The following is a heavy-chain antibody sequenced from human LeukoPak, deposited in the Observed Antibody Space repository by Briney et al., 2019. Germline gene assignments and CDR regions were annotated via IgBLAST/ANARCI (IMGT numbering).Heavy chain of an antibody. CDR3: ARCLEGGDILTGSGY. D-gene: IGHD3-9*01. CDR1: GFTFSSYS. Sequence: GGSLRLSCAASGFTFSSYSMNWVRQAPGKGLEWVSSIRISSGYIYYADSVKGRFTISRDNTKNSLYLQMNSLRAEDTAVYYCARCLEGGDILTGSGYWGQGTLVTVSS. V-gene: IGHV3-21*01. CDR2: IRISSGYI. J-gene: IGHJ4*02.